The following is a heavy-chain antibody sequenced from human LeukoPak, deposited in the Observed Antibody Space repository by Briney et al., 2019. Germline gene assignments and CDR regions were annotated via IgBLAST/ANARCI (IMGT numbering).Heavy chain of an antibody. J-gene: IGHJ4*02. Sequence: GGSLRLSCAASGFTFSSYAMHWVRQAPGKGLEWVAVISYDGSNKYYADSVKGRFTISRDNSKNTLYLQMNSLRAEDTAVYYCAKAGYVDTAMVNWGQGTLVTVSS. V-gene: IGHV3-30*04. D-gene: IGHD5-18*01. CDR1: GFTFSSYA. CDR3: AKAGYVDTAMVN. CDR2: ISYDGSNK.